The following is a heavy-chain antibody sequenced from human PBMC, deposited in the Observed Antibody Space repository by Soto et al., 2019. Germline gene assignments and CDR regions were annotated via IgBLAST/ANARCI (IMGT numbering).Heavy chain of an antibody. D-gene: IGHD2-15*01. CDR3: ARESRYCSGGSCYFLPGIDY. V-gene: IGHV1-69*12. CDR2: IIPTFVPA. Sequence: QVQLVQSGAEVKRPGSSVKVSCKASGGTFSSYAISGLRQAPGQGLEGRGGIIPTFVPATYAQKFQARATIPADESTXTXYXXLSSLRSEDTAVYYCARESRYCSGGSCYFLPGIDYWGQGTLVTVSS. J-gene: IGHJ4*02. CDR1: GGTFSSYA.